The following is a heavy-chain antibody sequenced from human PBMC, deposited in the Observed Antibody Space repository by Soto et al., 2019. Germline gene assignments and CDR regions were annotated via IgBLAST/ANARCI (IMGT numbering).Heavy chain of an antibody. CDR1: GGSISSYY. V-gene: IGHV4-59*01. CDR3: ARDTRGIAVAAPRWFDP. Sequence: LSLTCTVSGGSISSYYWSWIRQPPGKGLEWIGYIYYSGSTNYNPSLKSRVTISVDTSKNQFSLKLSSVTAADTAVYYCARDTRGIAVAAPRWFDPWGQGTLVTVSS. J-gene: IGHJ5*02. CDR2: IYYSGST. D-gene: IGHD6-19*01.